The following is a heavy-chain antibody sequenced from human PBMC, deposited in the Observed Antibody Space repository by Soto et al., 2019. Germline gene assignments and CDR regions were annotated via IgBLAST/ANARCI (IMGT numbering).Heavy chain of an antibody. J-gene: IGHJ4*02. Sequence: QITLKESGPTLVKPTQTLTLTCTFSGFSLTTTGVGVGWLRQPPGKALEWLALIYWDDDKRYSPSLKSRLTITKGTSKNQVVLTMTNRDPVDTSTYFCAHNAGYLVYWGQGTLVTVSS. CDR3: AHNAGYLVY. D-gene: IGHD6-13*01. CDR2: IYWDDDK. V-gene: IGHV2-5*02. CDR1: GFSLTTTGVG.